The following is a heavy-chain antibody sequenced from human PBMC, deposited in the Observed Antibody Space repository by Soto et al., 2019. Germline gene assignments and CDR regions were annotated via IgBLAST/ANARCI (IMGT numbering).Heavy chain of an antibody. CDR3: ARDRFRYYYDSSGSPFDY. CDR2: INWNGGST. V-gene: IGHV3-20*04. Sequence: PGGSLRLSCAASGFTFDDYGMSWVRQAPGKGLEWVSGINWNGGSTGYADSVKGRFTISRDNAKNSLYLQMNSLRAEDTALYYCARDRFRYYYDSSGSPFDYWGQGTLVTVSS. J-gene: IGHJ4*02. CDR1: GFTFDDYG. D-gene: IGHD3-22*01.